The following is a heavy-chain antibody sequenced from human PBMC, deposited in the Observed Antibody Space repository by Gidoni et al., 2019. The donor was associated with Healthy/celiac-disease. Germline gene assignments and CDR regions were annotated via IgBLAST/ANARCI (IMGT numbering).Heavy chain of an antibody. V-gene: IGHV4-39*01. CDR2: GST. J-gene: IGHJ4*02. D-gene: IGHD5-18*01. Sequence: GSTYYNPSLKSRVTISVDTSKNQFSLKLSSVTAADTAVYYCARQWEIQLWFSFDYWGQGTLVTVSS. CDR3: ARQWEIQLWFSFDY.